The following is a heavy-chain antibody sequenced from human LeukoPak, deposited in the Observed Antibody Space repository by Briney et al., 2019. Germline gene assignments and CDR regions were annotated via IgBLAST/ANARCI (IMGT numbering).Heavy chain of an antibody. CDR1: GGSFSGYY. CDR2: INHSGST. Sequence: PSETLSLTCAVYGGSFSGYYWSWIRQPPGKGLEWIGEINHSGSTNYNPSLKSRVTISVDTSENQFSLKLSSVTAADTAVYYCARWFHCSGGSCNSGPPRTVTYGMDVWGQGTTVTVSS. J-gene: IGHJ6*02. CDR3: ARWFHCSGGSCNSGPPRTVTYGMDV. V-gene: IGHV4-34*01. D-gene: IGHD2-15*01.